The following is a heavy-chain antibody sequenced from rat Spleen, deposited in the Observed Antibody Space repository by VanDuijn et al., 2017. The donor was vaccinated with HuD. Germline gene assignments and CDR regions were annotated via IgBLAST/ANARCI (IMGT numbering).Heavy chain of an antibody. CDR1: GFTFSDYG. CDR2: ISYGDSSGHSST. CDR3: TTRPYYSSLNWFPY. Sequence: EVQLVESGGGLVQPGRSLKLSCAASGFTFSDYGMAWVRQAPTKGLEWVATISYGDSSGHSSTYYRDSVKGRFTISTDNAKSTLSLQMDSLRSEDTATYYCTTRPYYSSLNWFPYWGQGTLVTVSS. V-gene: IGHV5-29*01. J-gene: IGHJ3*01. D-gene: IGHD1-2*01.